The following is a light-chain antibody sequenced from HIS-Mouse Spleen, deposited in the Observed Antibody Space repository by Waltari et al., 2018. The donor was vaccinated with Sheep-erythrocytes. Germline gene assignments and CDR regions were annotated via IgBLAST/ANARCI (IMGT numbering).Light chain of an antibody. CDR1: SSDVGGYNY. CDR3: SSYAGSNNWV. CDR2: EVS. J-gene: IGLJ3*02. V-gene: IGLV2-8*01. Sequence: QSALTQPPSASGSPGQSVTISCTGTSSDVGGYNYVPWYQQHPGKAPKLMIYEVSKRPSGVTDRFSGSKSSNTASLTVSGLQAEDEADYYCSSYAGSNNWVFGGGTKLTVL.